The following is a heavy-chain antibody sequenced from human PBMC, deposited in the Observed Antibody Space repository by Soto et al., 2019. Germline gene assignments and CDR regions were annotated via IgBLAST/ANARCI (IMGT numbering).Heavy chain of an antibody. CDR2: INHSGST. CDR3: ARSTRIQLWRSPFYYFAY. Sequence: SETLSLTCAVYGGSFSGYYWSWIRQPPGKGLEWIGEINHSGSTNYNPSLKSRVTISVDTSKNQFSLKLSSVTAADTAVYYCARSTRIQLWRSPFYYFAYWGQGTLVTVSS. V-gene: IGHV4-34*01. CDR1: GGSFSGYY. D-gene: IGHD5-18*01. J-gene: IGHJ4*02.